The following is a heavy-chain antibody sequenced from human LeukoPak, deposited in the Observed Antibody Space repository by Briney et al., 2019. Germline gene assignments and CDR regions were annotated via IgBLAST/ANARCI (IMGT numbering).Heavy chain of an antibody. CDR2: ISGSGGST. CDR3: AKDGHPIVVVVAATPGYFDY. D-gene: IGHD2-15*01. CDR1: GFTFSSYA. Sequence: PGGSLRLSCAASGFTFSSYAMSWVRQAPGKGLEWVSAISGSGGSTYYADSVKGRFTISRDNSKNTLYLQMNSLRAEDTAVYYCAKDGHPIVVVVAATPGYFDYWGQGTLVTVSS. J-gene: IGHJ4*02. V-gene: IGHV3-23*01.